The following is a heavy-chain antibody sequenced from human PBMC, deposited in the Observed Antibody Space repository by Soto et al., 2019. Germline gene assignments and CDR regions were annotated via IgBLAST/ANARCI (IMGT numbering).Heavy chain of an antibody. D-gene: IGHD5-18*01. J-gene: IGHJ4*02. Sequence: GGSLRLSCASSVFTFGDYAMHWVRQVPGRGLEWVSGVSWTNISFGYADSVKGRFTISRDNARNSLYLQMNSLRREDTAFYYCAKDRNTAMVTGDFDYWGQGILVTVSS. CDR2: VSWTNISF. CDR1: VFTFGDYA. V-gene: IGHV3-9*01. CDR3: AKDRNTAMVTGDFDY.